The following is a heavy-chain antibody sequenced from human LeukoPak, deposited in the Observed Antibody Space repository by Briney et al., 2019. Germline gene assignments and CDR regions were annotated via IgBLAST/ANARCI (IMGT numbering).Heavy chain of an antibody. J-gene: IGHJ5*02. V-gene: IGHV1-69*05. CDR1: GGTFSSYA. D-gene: IGHD6-6*01. CDR2: IIPIFGTA. CDR3: ARGRSSSANWFDP. Sequence: SVKVSCKASGGTFSSYAISWVRQAPGQGLEWMGGIIPIFGTANYAQKFQGRVTITTDESTSTAYMELTSLRSEDTAVYYCARGRSSSANWFDPWGQGTLVTVSS.